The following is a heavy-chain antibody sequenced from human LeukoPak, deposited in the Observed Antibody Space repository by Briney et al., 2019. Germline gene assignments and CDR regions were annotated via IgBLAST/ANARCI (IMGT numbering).Heavy chain of an antibody. CDR1: GGTFSSYA. V-gene: IGHV1-69*05. J-gene: IGHJ6*03. CDR3: ARWGSYCSGGSCYEDYYYYMDV. D-gene: IGHD2-15*01. Sequence: SVKVSCKASGGTFSSYAINWVRQAPGQGLEWMGGIIPIFGTANYAQKLQGRVTMTTDTSTSTAYMELRSLRSDDTAVYYCARWGSYCSGGSCYEDYYYYMDVWGKGTTVTVSS. CDR2: IIPIFGTA.